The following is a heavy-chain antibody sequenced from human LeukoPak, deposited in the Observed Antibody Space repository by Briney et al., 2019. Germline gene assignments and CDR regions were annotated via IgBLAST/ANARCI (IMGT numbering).Heavy chain of an antibody. V-gene: IGHV1-24*01. D-gene: IGHD2-8*01. J-gene: IGHJ4*02. CDR1: GYTLTELS. Sequence: ASVKVSCKVSGYTLTELSMHWVRQAPGKGLEWMGGFDTEDGETIYAQKFQGRVTMTEDTSTDTAYMELSSLRSEDTAVYYCATDTAGYCTNGVCSNFDYWGQGTLVTVSS. CDR2: FDTEDGET. CDR3: ATDTAGYCTNGVCSNFDY.